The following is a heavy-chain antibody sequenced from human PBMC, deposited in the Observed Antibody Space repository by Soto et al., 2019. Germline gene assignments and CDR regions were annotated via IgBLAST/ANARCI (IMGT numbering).Heavy chain of an antibody. Sequence: QVQLVESGGGLVKPGGSLRLSCAASGFIFSDYYMNWIRQAPGKGLEWVSYISSRGCTIYYADSVKGRFTISRDNAKNSLYLQMNSLRAEDTAVYYCARGPYSSSYYYFDYWGQGTLVTVSS. CDR1: GFIFSDYY. CDR2: ISSRGCTI. CDR3: ARGPYSSSYYYFDY. D-gene: IGHD6-6*01. J-gene: IGHJ4*02. V-gene: IGHV3-11*01.